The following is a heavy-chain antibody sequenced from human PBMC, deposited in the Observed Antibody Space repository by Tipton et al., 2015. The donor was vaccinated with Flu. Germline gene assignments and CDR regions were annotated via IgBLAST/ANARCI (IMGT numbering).Heavy chain of an antibody. D-gene: IGHD2-8*02. Sequence: GSLRLSCAASGFSFSHAWMPWVRQGPGKGLEWLGRIKSNSDGGTTDDAAPVKGRFTISRDDSKSTLYLQMNSLKTEDTGMYYCSWSRGYWRSDSWGQGTLVTVPS. CDR2: IKSNSDGGTT. J-gene: IGHJ4*02. CDR1: GFSFSHAW. CDR3: SWSRGYWRSDS. V-gene: IGHV3-15*01.